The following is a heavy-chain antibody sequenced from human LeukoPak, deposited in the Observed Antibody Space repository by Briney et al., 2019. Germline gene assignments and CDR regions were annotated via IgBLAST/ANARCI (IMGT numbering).Heavy chain of an antibody. J-gene: IGHJ3*02. V-gene: IGHV4-59*01. D-gene: IGHD3-22*01. Sequence: PSETLSLTCTVSGGSISSYYWSWIRQPPGKGLEWIGYIYYSGSTNYNPSLKSRVTISVDTSKNQFSLKLSSVTAADTAVYYCARYRSGYRDAFDIWGQGTMVTVSS. CDR2: IYYSGST. CDR1: GGSISSYY. CDR3: ARYRSGYRDAFDI.